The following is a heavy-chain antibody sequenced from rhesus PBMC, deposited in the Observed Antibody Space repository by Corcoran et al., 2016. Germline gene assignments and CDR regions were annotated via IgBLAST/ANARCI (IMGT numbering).Heavy chain of an antibody. V-gene: IGHV4-165*01. Sequence: QVQLQESGPGVVKPSETLSLTCAVSGGSISGYHLWSWIRQPLGKGLEWMGYSGVSSCTTNHTPPLTNRVTISENTSKNQFTLMLRSVTAADTAVYYCARRNIVVVLTAPLGIFDYWGQGVLVTVSS. J-gene: IGHJ4*01. CDR2: SGVSSCTT. D-gene: IGHD2-15*01. CDR1: GGSISGYH. CDR3: ARRNIVVVLTAPLGIFDY.